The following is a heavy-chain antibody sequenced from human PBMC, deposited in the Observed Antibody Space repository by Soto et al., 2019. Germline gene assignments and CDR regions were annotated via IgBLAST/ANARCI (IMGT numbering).Heavy chain of an antibody. Sequence: SETLSLTCTVSGGSVSSGSYYWSWIRQPPGKGLEWIGYIYYSGSTNYNPSLKSRVTISVDTSKNQFSLKLSSVTAADTAVYYCARDQPYYYDSSGYSDWGQGTLVTVSS. CDR3: ARDQPYYYDSSGYSD. V-gene: IGHV4-61*01. CDR2: IYYSGST. J-gene: IGHJ4*02. D-gene: IGHD3-22*01. CDR1: GGSVSSGSYY.